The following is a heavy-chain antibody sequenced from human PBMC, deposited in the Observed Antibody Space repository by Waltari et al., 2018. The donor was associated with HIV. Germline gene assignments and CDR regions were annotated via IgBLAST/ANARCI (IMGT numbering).Heavy chain of an antibody. CDR1: GGSFSGYY. J-gene: IGHJ4*02. D-gene: IGHD4-17*01. CDR2: INHSGST. CDR3: ARAPPVYGDSYFDY. V-gene: IGHV4-34*01. Sequence: QVQLQQWGAGLLKPSETLSLTCAVYGGSFSGYYWSWIRQPPRKGLEWIGEINHSGSTNSNPSLKSRVTISVDTSKNQFSLKLSSVTAADTAIYYCARAPPVYGDSYFDYWGQGTLVTVSS.